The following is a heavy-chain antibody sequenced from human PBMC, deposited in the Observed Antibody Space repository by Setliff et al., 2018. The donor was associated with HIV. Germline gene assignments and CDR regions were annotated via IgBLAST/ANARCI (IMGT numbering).Heavy chain of an antibody. D-gene: IGHD1-26*01. J-gene: IGHJ6*02. CDR3: ARRSIVGVTRGFYYYGLDV. Sequence: SETLSLTCTVSNASISSGGFYWSWIRHHPGKGLEWIGYIYYTGSTYFNPSLKSRVTLSIDTSKNQFSLRLTSVTAADTAVYYCARRSIVGVTRGFYYYGLDVWGQGTTVTVSS. CDR1: NASISSGGFY. CDR2: IYYTGST. V-gene: IGHV4-31*03.